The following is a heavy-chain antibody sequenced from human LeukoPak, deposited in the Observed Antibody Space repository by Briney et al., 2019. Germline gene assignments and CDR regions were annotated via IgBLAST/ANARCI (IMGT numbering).Heavy chain of an antibody. CDR2: INTDGSST. D-gene: IGHD6-13*01. CDR3: ARVSSSSWWALDY. CDR1: GFTLSSYW. J-gene: IGHJ4*02. V-gene: IGHV3-74*01. Sequence: GGPLRLSCAASGFTLSSYWMHWVRQAPWKGLVWVSRINTDGSSTSYADSVKGRFTISRDNAKNTLYLQMNSLRAEDTAVYYCARVSSSSWWALDYWGQGTLVTVSS.